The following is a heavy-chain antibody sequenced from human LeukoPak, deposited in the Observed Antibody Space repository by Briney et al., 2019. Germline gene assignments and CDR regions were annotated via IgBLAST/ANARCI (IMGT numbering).Heavy chain of an antibody. CDR1: GFTFDDYA. CDR2: ISWNSGSK. D-gene: IGHD3-10*01. J-gene: IGHJ6*02. CDR3: AKDNLGSYYYGMDV. V-gene: IGHV3-9*01. Sequence: PGGSLRLSCAASGFTFDDYAMHWVRQAPGKGLEWVSGISWNSGSKAYADSVKGRFTISRDNAKNSLYLQMNSLKAEDTALYYCAKDNLGSYYYGMDVWGQGTTVTVSS.